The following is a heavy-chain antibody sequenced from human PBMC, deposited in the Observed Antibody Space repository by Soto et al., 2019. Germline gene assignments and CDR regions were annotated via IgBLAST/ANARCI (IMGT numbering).Heavy chain of an antibody. CDR1: GFPFSSYA. J-gene: IGHJ6*02. Sequence: GGSLRLSCAASGFPFSSYAMSWVRQAPGKGLEWVSAISGSGGSTYYADSVKGRFTISRDNSKNTLYLQMNSLRAEDTAVYYCAKGDYDFWSGYYNNKDYYYSGMDVWGQGTTVTVSS. D-gene: IGHD3-3*01. CDR2: ISGSGGST. V-gene: IGHV3-23*01. CDR3: AKGDYDFWSGYYNNKDYYYSGMDV.